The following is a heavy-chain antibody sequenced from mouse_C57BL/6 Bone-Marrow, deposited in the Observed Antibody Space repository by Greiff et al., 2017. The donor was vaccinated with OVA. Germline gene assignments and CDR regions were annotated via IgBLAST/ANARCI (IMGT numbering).Heavy chain of an antibody. D-gene: IGHD1-1*01. Sequence: EVKLQESGPGLVKPSQSLSLTCSVTGYSITSGYYWNWIRQFPGNKLEWMGYISYDGSNNYNPSLKNRISITRDTSKNQFFLKLNSVTTEDTATYYCARSLYYYGSSYDWYFDVWGTGTTVTVSS. CDR2: ISYDGSN. CDR1: GYSITSGYY. CDR3: ARSLYYYGSSYDWYFDV. J-gene: IGHJ1*03. V-gene: IGHV3-6*01.